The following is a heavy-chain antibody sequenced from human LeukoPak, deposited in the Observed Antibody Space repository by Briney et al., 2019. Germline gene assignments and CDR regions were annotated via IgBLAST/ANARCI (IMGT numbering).Heavy chain of an antibody. CDR2: MYFSGST. V-gene: IGHV4-39*01. CDR1: GGPVSSSFYY. Sequence: SETLSLTCAVSGGPVSSSFYYWGWIRQPPGKGLEWIGSMYFSGSTHYNPSLKSRVTISLDTSKNQFSLKLTSVTAADTAVYYCANAASYSVDYWGQGTLVTVSS. D-gene: IGHD1-26*01. CDR3: ANAASYSVDY. J-gene: IGHJ4*02.